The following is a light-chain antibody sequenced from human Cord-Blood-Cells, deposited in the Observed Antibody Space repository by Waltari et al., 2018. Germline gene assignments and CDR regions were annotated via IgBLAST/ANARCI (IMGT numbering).Light chain of an antibody. CDR3: CSYAGSYTYV. CDR1: SSDVGGYNY. CDR2: DVS. V-gene: IGLV2-11*01. J-gene: IGLJ1*01. Sequence: QSALTQPRSVSGSPGQSVTISCTGTSSDVGGYNYVSWYQQHPGKAPKLMIYDVSKRPSGVPDRVSGSKSGSTASRTISGLQAEDEADYYCCSYAGSYTYVFGTGTKVTVL.